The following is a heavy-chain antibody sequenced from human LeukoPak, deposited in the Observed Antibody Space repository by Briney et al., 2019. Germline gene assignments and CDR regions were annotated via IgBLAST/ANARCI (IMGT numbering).Heavy chain of an antibody. CDR3: ARDPRRYCSGGSCYRGWFDP. CDR1: GFTFSSYA. V-gene: IGHV3-30-3*01. Sequence: PGRSLRLSCAASGFTFSSYAMHWVRQAPGKGLEWVAVISYDGSNKYYADSVKGRFTISRDNSKNTLYLQMNSLRAEDTAVHYCARDPRRYCSGGSCYRGWFDPWGQGTLVTVSS. J-gene: IGHJ5*02. D-gene: IGHD2-15*01. CDR2: ISYDGSNK.